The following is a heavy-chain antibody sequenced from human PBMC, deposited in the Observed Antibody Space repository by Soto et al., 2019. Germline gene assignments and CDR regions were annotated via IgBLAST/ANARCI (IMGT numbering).Heavy chain of an antibody. D-gene: IGHD3-3*01. Sequence: SETLSLTCIVSGGSITSYHWSWIRQFPGKGLEWIAYTSYTGNTNYNPSLQSRVTISVDRSKNQFSLKLSSVTAADTAVYYCARGGYDFWSGYYESWFDPWGQGTLVTVSS. CDR3: ARGGYDFWSGYYESWFDP. CDR2: TSYTGNT. J-gene: IGHJ5*02. V-gene: IGHV4-59*12. CDR1: GGSITSYH.